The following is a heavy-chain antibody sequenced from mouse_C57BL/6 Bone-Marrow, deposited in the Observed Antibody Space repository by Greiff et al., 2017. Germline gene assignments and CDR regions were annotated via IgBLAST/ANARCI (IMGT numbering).Heavy chain of an antibody. CDR1: GFTFSDYY. CDR3: ARGWLLHAMDY. Sequence: EVKLEESGGGLVQPGGSLKLSCAASGFTFSDYYMYWVRQTPEKRLEWVAYISNGGGSTYYPDTVKGRFTISRDNAKNTLYLQMSRLKSEDTAMYYCARGWLLHAMDYWGQGTSVTVSS. V-gene: IGHV5-12*01. J-gene: IGHJ4*01. CDR2: ISNGGGST. D-gene: IGHD2-3*01.